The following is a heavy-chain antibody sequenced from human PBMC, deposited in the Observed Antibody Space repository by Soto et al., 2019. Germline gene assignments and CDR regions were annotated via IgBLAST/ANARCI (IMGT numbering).Heavy chain of an antibody. D-gene: IGHD1-1*01. Sequence: SETLSRPGTVPVASISGFSWSWIRKSAGKGLEWIGRIYATGTTDDNPSLKSRVMMSVDTSKKQFSLKLRSVTAADTAVYYCVRDGTKTLRDRFDPWGQGISVTVSS. V-gene: IGHV4-4*07. J-gene: IGHJ5*02. CDR3: VRDGTKTLRDRFDP. CDR1: VASISGFS. CDR2: IYATGTT.